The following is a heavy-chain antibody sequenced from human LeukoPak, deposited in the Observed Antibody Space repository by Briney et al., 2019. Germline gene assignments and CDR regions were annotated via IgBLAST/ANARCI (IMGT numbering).Heavy chain of an antibody. Sequence: GASVKVTCKASGYTFTSYGISWVRQAPGQGLEWMGWISAYNGNTNYAQKLQGRVTMTTDTSTSTAYMELRSLRSDDTAVYYCARDQIGNSSSGWVPHFDDWGQGTLVTVSS. V-gene: IGHV1-18*01. CDR3: ARDQIGNSSSGWVPHFDD. D-gene: IGHD6-19*01. CDR1: GYTFTSYG. J-gene: IGHJ4*02. CDR2: ISAYNGNT.